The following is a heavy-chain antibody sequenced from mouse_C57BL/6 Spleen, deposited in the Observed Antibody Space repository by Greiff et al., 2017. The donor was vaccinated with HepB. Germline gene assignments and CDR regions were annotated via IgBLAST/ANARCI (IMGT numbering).Heavy chain of an antibody. CDR3: ARGGVLRYYFDY. J-gene: IGHJ2*01. V-gene: IGHV5-17*01. CDR2: ISSGSSTI. D-gene: IGHD1-1*01. CDR1: GFTFSDYG. Sequence: EVKLVESGGGLVKPGGSLKLSCAASGFTFSDYGMHWVRQAPEKGLEWVAYISSGSSTIYYADTVKGRFTISRDNAKNTRFLQMTSLRSEDTAMYYCARGGVLRYYFDYWGQGTTLTVSS.